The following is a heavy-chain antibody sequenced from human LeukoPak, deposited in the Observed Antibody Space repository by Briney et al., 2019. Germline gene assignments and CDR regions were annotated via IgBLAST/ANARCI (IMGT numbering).Heavy chain of an antibody. V-gene: IGHV3-21*01. D-gene: IGHD6-13*01. Sequence: PGGSLRLSCVASGFTFSSHGMNWVRQAPGKGLEWVSSISSSSSYIYYADSVKGRFTISRDNAKNSLYLQMNSLRAEDTAVYYCAREVLHIAAAGYYYYYMDVWGKGTTVTTSS. CDR1: GFTFSSHG. J-gene: IGHJ6*03. CDR3: AREVLHIAAAGYYYYYMDV. CDR2: ISSSSSYI.